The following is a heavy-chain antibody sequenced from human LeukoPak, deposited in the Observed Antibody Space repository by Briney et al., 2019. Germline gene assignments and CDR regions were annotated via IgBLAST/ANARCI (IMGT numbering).Heavy chain of an antibody. CDR3: AKHRRVAAGSNSDS. J-gene: IGHJ4*02. Sequence: PGGSLRLSCVASGFTFSHFAMSWVRHTPGKGLEWVSAISGSGSKTYYLESVKGRFTISRDNSNNTLYLLMDSLRAEDTALYYCAKHRRVAAGSNSDSWGQGSLVTVSS. V-gene: IGHV3-23*01. D-gene: IGHD6-13*01. CDR1: GFTFSHFA. CDR2: ISGSGSKT.